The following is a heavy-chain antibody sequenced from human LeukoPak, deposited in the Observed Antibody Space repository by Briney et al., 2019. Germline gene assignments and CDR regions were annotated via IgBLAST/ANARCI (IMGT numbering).Heavy chain of an antibody. CDR3: ATRQLGYSSSTSCSSPDY. J-gene: IGHJ4*02. CDR2: ISSNSSTI. D-gene: IGHD2-2*01. CDR1: GFTFSSYS. V-gene: IGHV3-48*02. Sequence: GGSLRLSCAASGFTFSSYSMNWVRQAPGKGLEWVSSISSNSSTIYYADSVKGRFTISRDNAKNSLYLQMNSLRDEDTAVYYCATRQLGYSSSTSCSSPDYWGQGTLVTVSS.